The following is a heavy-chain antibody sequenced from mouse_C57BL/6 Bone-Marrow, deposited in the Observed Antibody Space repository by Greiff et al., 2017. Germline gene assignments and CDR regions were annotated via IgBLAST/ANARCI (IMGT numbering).Heavy chain of an antibody. D-gene: IGHD1-1*01. J-gene: IGHJ2*01. CDR2: IHPNSGST. V-gene: IGHV1-64*01. Sequence: QVQLQQPGAELVKPGASVKLSCKASGYTFTSYCMHWVKQRPGQGLEWIGMIHPNSGSTNYNEKFKRKATLTVDKSSSTAYMQLSSLTSDDSAVYYCAGSSNYWGQGTTLTVSS. CDR1: GYTFTSYC. CDR3: AGSSNY.